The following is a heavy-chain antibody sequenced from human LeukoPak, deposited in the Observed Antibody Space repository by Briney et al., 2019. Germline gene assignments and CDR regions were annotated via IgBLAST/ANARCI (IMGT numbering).Heavy chain of an antibody. J-gene: IGHJ4*02. V-gene: IGHV4-4*02. CDR1: GGSISSSNW. D-gene: IGHD6-13*01. CDR3: ATLNGDSSSWYEDPHFDY. CDR2: IYHSGST. Sequence: PSGTLSLTCAVSGGSISSSNWWSWVRPPPGKGLEWIGEIYHSGSTNYNPSLKSRVTISVDKSKNQFSLKLSSVTAAGTAVYYCATLNGDSSSWYEDPHFDYWGQGTLVTVSS.